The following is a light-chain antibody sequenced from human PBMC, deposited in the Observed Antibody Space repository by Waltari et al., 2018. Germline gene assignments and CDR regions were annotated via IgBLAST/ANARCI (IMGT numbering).Light chain of an antibody. Sequence: EIVMTQFPATLSVSPGDSVTLSCRASQSIRSDLAWYQQKPGQVPRLLSYSVSTRATGIPARFSGSGSETDFTFTISGLQSEDFADYYCQQYNNWPQITFGQGTRLEI. CDR1: QSIRSD. V-gene: IGKV3-15*01. CDR3: QQYNNWPQIT. J-gene: IGKJ5*01. CDR2: SVS.